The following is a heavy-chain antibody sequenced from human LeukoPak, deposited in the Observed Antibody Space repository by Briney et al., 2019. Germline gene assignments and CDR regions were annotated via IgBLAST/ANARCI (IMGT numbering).Heavy chain of an antibody. V-gene: IGHV3-48*03. D-gene: IGHD6-19*01. CDR2: ISSSGSTI. CDR1: GFTFSSYE. Sequence: GGSLRLSCAASGFTFSSYEMNWVRQAPGQGLEWVSYISSSGSTIYYADSVKGRFTISRDNAKNSLYVQINSLRAEDTAVYYCARLSSSGWYEDYWGQGTLVTVSS. J-gene: IGHJ4*02. CDR3: ARLSSSGWYEDY.